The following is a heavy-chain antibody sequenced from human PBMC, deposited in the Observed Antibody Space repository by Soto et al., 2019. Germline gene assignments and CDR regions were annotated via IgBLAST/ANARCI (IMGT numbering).Heavy chain of an antibody. J-gene: IGHJ4*02. CDR1: GFSFSRYA. D-gene: IGHD3-10*01. CDR3: ARDQARGGMALY. CDR2: ISYDGSNK. Sequence: GGSLRLSCSASGFSFSRYAMHWVRQAPGKGLEWVAVISYDGSNKYYADSVKGRFTISRDNSKNTLYLQMNSLRAEDTAVYYCARDQARGGMALYWGQGTLITVSS. V-gene: IGHV3-30-3*01.